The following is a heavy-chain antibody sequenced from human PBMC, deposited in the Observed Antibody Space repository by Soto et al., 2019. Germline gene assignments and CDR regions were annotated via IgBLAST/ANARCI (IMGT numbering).Heavy chain of an antibody. V-gene: IGHV1-3*04. D-gene: IGHD2-21*02. CDR2: INTGNGNT. J-gene: IGHJ4*02. CDR3: KGGGAIGVVTPPSAF. Sequence: ASVNVSCKTSGYPFTSYAVHWARQAPGQRLEWMGWINTGNGNTQYSQKFQGRVTFTSDTSASTAHMELSSLRSEDTANYYRKGGGAIGVVTPPSAFGGKGPLVPVS. CDR1: GYPFTSYA.